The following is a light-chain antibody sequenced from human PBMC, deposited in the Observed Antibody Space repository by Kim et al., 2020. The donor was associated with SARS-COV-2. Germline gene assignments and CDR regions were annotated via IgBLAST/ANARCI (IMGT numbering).Light chain of an antibody. CDR2: GAS. Sequence: SPGESATLTCRASQSVTSTYLAWYQQKPGQAPRLLIFGASSRATGIPDRFSGSGSGTDFTLIISRLEPGDFAVYYCQQYGTSPLTFGGGTKVDIK. CDR3: QQYGTSPLT. J-gene: IGKJ4*01. V-gene: IGKV3-20*01. CDR1: QSVTSTY.